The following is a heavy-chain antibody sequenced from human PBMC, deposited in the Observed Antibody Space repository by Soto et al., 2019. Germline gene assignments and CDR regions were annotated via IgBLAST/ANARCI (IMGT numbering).Heavy chain of an antibody. CDR1: GFTFSSYG. CDR3: AKERRGFDY. J-gene: IGHJ4*02. V-gene: IGHV3-30*18. Sequence: GGSLRLSCAASGFTFSSYGMHWVRQAPGKGLEWVAVISYDGSNKYYADSVKGRFTISRDNSKNTLYLQMNSLRAEDTAVYYCAKERRGFDYWGQGTLVTVSS. CDR2: ISYDGSNK.